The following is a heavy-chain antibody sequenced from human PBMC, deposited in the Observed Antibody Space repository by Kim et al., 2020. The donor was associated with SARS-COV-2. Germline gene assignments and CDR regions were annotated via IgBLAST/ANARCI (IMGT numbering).Heavy chain of an antibody. CDR3: ARDRSGGYYGTIDY. J-gene: IGHJ4*02. V-gene: IGHV3-48*02. D-gene: IGHD3-22*01. Sequence: ADSVKGRFTISRGNAKNSLHLQVSSLRDEDTAVYYCARDRSGGYYGTIDYWGQGTLVTVSS.